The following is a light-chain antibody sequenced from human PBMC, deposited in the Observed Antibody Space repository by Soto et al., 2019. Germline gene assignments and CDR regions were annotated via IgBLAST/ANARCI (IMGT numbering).Light chain of an antibody. J-gene: IGKJ1*01. CDR3: QQRSNWPPT. Sequence: EIVLTQSPATLSLSPGERATLSCRASQSVSSYLAWYQQKSGQAPRLLIYDASNRAPGIPARFSGSGSGTDFTLTISSLEPEDFAVYYCQQRSNWPPTFGQGTKVEIK. CDR1: QSVSSY. V-gene: IGKV3-11*01. CDR2: DAS.